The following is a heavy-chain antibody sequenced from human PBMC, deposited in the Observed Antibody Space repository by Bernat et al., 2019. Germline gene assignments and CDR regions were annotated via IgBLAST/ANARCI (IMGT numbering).Heavy chain of an antibody. CDR3: ARVQGGDQTFDY. J-gene: IGHJ4*02. CDR2: IYYSGST. V-gene: IGHV4-31*03. Sequence: QVQLQESGPGLMKPSQTLSLTCTVSGGSISSSGYYWSWIRQHPGKGLEWIGYIYYSGSTYYNPSLKSRVTMSVDTSKNQFSLKLSSVTAADTAVYYCARVQGGDQTFDYWGQGTLVTVSS. D-gene: IGHD2-21*02. CDR1: GGSISSSGYY.